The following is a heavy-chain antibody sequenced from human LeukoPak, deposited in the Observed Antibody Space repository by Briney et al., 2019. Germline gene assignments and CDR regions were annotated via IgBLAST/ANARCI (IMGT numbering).Heavy chain of an antibody. J-gene: IGHJ5*02. D-gene: IGHD3-3*01. Sequence: ASVKVSCKVSGYTLTGLSMHWVRQAPGKGLEWMGTFDPENGETIYAQKFQGRVTMTEDTSTDTAYMELSSLRSEDTAVYYCARDRYYDFWSGYYINWFDPWGQGTLVTVSS. CDR1: GYTLTGLS. CDR3: ARDRYYDFWSGYYINWFDP. V-gene: IGHV1-24*01. CDR2: FDPENGET.